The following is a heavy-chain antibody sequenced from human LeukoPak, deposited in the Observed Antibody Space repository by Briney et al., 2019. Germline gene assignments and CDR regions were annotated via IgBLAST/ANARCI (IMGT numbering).Heavy chain of an antibody. CDR1: GGSISGHY. D-gene: IGHD3-22*01. V-gene: IGHV4-59*11. Sequence: PSETLSLTCAVSGGSISGHYWSWIRQPPGKGLEWIGYIYYSGKTYYSSSLRSRVTISLDTSKNHFSLRLTSVTAADTAVYYCARLLDNDRSGDPDTFDMWGQGTMVTVYS. J-gene: IGHJ3*02. CDR3: ARLLDNDRSGDPDTFDM. CDR2: IYYSGKT.